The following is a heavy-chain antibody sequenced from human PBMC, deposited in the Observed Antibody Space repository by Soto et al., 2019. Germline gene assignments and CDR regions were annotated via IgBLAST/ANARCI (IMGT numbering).Heavy chain of an antibody. CDR2: IYHSGST. Sequence: SETLSLPCGVSAGSISSGGYLWRWIRQPPGKGLEWIGYIYHSGSTYYNPSLKSRVTISVDRSKNQFSLKLSSVTAAVTAVYYCARDFYTVTPGERWFDLWGQAIL. D-gene: IGHD4-17*01. J-gene: IGHJ5*02. CDR1: AGSISSGGYL. CDR3: ARDFYTVTPGERWFDL. V-gene: IGHV4-30-2*01.